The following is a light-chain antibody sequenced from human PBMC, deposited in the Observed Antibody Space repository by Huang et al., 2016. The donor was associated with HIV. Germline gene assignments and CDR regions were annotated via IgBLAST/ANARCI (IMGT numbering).Light chain of an antibody. V-gene: IGKV1-39*01. J-gene: IGKJ4*01. CDR3: QQSYSALGLT. CDR1: QSIGTY. Sequence: DIQMTQSPSSLSASVGDRVTIACRASQSIGTYLNWYQQKPGKAPRLLIHVASSLQSGVPSRFSGSGSGTAFTLTISSLQPEDFATYYCQQSYSALGLTFGGGTKVEIK. CDR2: VAS.